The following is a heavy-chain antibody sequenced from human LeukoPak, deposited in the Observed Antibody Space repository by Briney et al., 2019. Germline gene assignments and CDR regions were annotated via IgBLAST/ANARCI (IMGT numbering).Heavy chain of an antibody. CDR2: IIPILGIA. V-gene: IGHV1-69*04. CDR1: GGTFSSYA. Sequence: SEKVSCKASGGTFSSYAISWVRQAPRQGLEWMGRIIPILGIANYAQKFQGRVTITADKSTSTAYMELSSLRSEDRAVYYCARYNRGALDAFDIWGQGTMVTVSS. CDR3: ARYNRGALDAFDI. J-gene: IGHJ3*02. D-gene: IGHD3-10*01.